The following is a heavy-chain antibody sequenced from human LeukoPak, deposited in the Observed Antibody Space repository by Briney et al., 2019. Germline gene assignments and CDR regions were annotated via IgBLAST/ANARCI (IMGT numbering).Heavy chain of an antibody. J-gene: IGHJ3*02. D-gene: IGHD1-1*01. CDR3: AKIRSVGTGDAFDI. V-gene: IGHV3-23*01. CDR1: GFRFSAFA. Sequence: GGSLRLSCAASGFRFSAFAMSWVRQAPGKGLEWVSVICGSGGSTYYADSVKGRFTISRDNSKNTLYLQMNSLRAEDTSMYYCAKIRSVGTGDAFDIWGQGTMVTVSS. CDR2: ICGSGGST.